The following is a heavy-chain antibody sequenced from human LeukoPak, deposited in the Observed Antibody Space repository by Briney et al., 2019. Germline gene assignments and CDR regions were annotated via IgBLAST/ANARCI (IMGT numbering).Heavy chain of an antibody. Sequence: GGSLRLSCAASGFTCSRCSMNWVRQAPGKGLEWVSSISSSSSYIYYADSVKGRFIISRDNAKSSLYLQMNSLRAEDTAVYYCASGNIAAAGTYWGQGTLVTVSS. CDR1: GFTCSRCS. CDR3: ASGNIAAAGTY. J-gene: IGHJ4*02. CDR2: ISSSSSYI. V-gene: IGHV3-21*01. D-gene: IGHD6-13*01.